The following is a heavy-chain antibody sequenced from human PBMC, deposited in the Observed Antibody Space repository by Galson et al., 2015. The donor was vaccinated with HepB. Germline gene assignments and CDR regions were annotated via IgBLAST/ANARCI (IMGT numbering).Heavy chain of an antibody. CDR1: GYTFTGYY. D-gene: IGHD3-22*01. Sequence: SCKASGYTFTGYYMHWVRQAPGQGLEWMGWINPNSGGTNYAQKFQGWVTMTRDTSISTAYMELSRLRSDDTAVYYCARRNNYDSSGYYPYYFDYWGQGTLVTVSS. V-gene: IGHV1-2*04. CDR3: ARRNNYDSSGYYPYYFDY. J-gene: IGHJ4*02. CDR2: INPNSGGT.